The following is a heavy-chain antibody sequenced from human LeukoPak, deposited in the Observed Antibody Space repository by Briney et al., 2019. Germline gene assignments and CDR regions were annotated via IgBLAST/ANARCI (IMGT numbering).Heavy chain of an antibody. CDR2: IRYDGSNK. J-gene: IGHJ4*02. CDR1: GFSFSRYD. Sequence: GGSLRLSCAASGFSFSRYDIHWVRLAPGKGLEWVAFIRYDGSNKNYADSVKGRFTISRDNFMSTVYLQMNSLRAEDTAVYYCAKDRQTITIFGVVNTPRANFDYWGQGTLVTVSS. CDR3: AKDRQTITIFGVVNTPRANFDY. D-gene: IGHD3-3*01. V-gene: IGHV3-30*02.